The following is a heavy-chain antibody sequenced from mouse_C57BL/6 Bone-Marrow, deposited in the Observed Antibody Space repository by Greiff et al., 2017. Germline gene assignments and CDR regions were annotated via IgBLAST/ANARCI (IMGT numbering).Heavy chain of an antibody. CDR3: ARRDYYGSSYSDY. V-gene: IGHV5-6*02. D-gene: IGHD1-1*01. CDR1: GFTFSSYG. CDR2: ISSGGSYT. Sequence: EVMLVESGGDLVKPGGSLKLSCAASGFTFSSYGMSWVRPTPDKRLEWVATISSGGSYTSYPDSLTGLFTISRDNAKNTLYLQMSSLKSEDTAMYYCARRDYYGSSYSDYWGQGTTLTVSS. J-gene: IGHJ2*01.